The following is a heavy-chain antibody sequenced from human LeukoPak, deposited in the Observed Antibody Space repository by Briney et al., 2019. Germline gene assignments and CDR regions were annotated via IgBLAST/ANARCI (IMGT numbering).Heavy chain of an antibody. CDR2: ISSSATTK. J-gene: IGHJ4*02. CDR3: AREYCTDGVCYIDY. Sequence: GGSLRLSCAASGFTSSNYWLHWVRQAPGKGLEWLSYISSSATTKYYADSVKGRFTISRDNAKNSLYLQMNSLRAEDTAVYYCAREYCTDGVCYIDYWGQGTLVTVSS. V-gene: IGHV3-48*04. D-gene: IGHD2-8*01. CDR1: GFTSSNYW.